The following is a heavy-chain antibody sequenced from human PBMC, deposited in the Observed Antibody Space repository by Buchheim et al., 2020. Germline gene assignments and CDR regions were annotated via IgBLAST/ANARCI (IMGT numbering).Heavy chain of an antibody. CDR2: ISSSSSTI. V-gene: IGHV3-48*04. CDR3: ARDRRIAAAGLIFY. D-gene: IGHD6-13*01. J-gene: IGHJ4*02. CDR1: GFTFSSYS. Sequence: EVQLVESGGGLVQPGGSLRLSCAASGFTFSSYSMNWVRQAPGKGLEWVSYISSSSSTIYYADSVKGRFTISRANAKNSLSLPMSILRAEDTAVYYCARDRRIAAAGLIFYWGQGTL.